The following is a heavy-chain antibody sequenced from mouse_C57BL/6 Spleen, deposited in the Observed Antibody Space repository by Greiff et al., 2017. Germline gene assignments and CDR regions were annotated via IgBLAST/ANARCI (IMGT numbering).Heavy chain of an antibody. Sequence: EVMLVESGGDLVKPGGSLKLSCAASGFTFSSYGMSWVRQTPDKRLEWVATISSGGSYTYYPDSVKGRFTISRDNAKNTLYLQMSSLKSEDTAMYYCARQYYGSSYYFDYWCQGTTLTVSS. CDR3: ARQYYGSSYYFDY. CDR1: GFTFSSYG. CDR2: ISSGGSYT. V-gene: IGHV5-6*02. D-gene: IGHD1-1*01. J-gene: IGHJ2*01.